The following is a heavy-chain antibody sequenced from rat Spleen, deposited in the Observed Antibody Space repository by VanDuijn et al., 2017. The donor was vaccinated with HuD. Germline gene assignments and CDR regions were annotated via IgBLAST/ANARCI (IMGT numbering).Heavy chain of an antibody. CDR2: ISPSGGST. J-gene: IGHJ2*01. CDR3: VRHPDYSNYFDY. CDR1: GITFTNYW. Sequence: EVQLVESGGGLVQPGGSLKLSCVASGITFTNYWMTWIRQAPGKGLEWIASISPSGGSTYYRDSVKGRFTVSRDNAKSTLYLQMDSLRSEDTATYYCVRHPDYSNYFDYWGQGVMVTVSS. D-gene: IGHD1-1*01. V-gene: IGHV5-31*01.